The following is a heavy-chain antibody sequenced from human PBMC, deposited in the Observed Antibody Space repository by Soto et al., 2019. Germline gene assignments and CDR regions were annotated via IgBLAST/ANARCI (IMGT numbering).Heavy chain of an antibody. V-gene: IGHV3-23*01. Sequence: GGALRLSCAASGFTFSSYSMSWVRQAPGKGLEWVSAISGSGGSTYYADSVKGRFTISRDNSKNTLYLQMNSLRAEDTAVYYCAKADQRGYSYGFLDPWGQGTLVTVSS. J-gene: IGHJ5*02. CDR2: ISGSGGST. CDR3: AKADQRGYSYGFLDP. CDR1: GFTFSSYS. D-gene: IGHD5-18*01.